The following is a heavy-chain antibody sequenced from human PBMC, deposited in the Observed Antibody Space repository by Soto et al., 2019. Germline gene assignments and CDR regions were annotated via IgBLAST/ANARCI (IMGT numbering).Heavy chain of an antibody. D-gene: IGHD6-19*01. CDR1: GGTFSSYA. J-gene: IGHJ6*02. Sequence: SVKVSFKASGGTFSSYAISWLRQAPGQGLEWMGGIIPIFGTANYAQKFQGRVTITADESTSTAYMELSSLRSEDTAVYYCARDYRTAVAGNDYYYGMDVWGQGTTVTVSS. CDR2: IIPIFGTA. CDR3: ARDYRTAVAGNDYYYGMDV. V-gene: IGHV1-69*13.